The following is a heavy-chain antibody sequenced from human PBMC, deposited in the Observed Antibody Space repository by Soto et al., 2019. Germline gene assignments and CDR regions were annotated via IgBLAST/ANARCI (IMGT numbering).Heavy chain of an antibody. Sequence: SETLSLTCDVSGGSISIGTDYWGWIRQPPGKGLEWIGNIHYSGSTNYNPSLKSRLNISVDTSKNQFSLKLSSVTAADTAVYYCARGRRDIVLVPAAMVSGFDPWGQGTLVTVSS. CDR1: GGSISIGTDY. V-gene: IGHV4-39*01. CDR3: ARGRRDIVLVPAAMVSGFDP. CDR2: IHYSGST. J-gene: IGHJ5*02. D-gene: IGHD2-2*01.